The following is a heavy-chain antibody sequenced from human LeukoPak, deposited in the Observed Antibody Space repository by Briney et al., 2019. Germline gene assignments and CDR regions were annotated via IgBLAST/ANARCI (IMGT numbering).Heavy chain of an antibody. CDR3: TRSAAGMFYYMDV. J-gene: IGHJ6*03. D-gene: IGHD6-13*01. CDR1: GFTLGDYA. V-gene: IGHV3-49*04. Sequence: GGSLRLSCTASGFTLGDYAMSWVRQAPGKGLECVGFIRSKTYGGTTEYAASVKGRFTISRDDSKSIAYLQMNSLKTEDTAVYYCTRSAAGMFYYMDVWGKGTTVTISS. CDR2: IRSKTYGGTT.